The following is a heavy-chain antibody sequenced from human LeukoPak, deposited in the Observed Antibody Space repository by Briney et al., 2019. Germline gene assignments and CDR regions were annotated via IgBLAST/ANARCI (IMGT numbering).Heavy chain of an antibody. CDR1: GFTFSTYN. J-gene: IGHJ3*02. V-gene: IGHV3-48*01. CDR2: ISSSSSTI. Sequence: GGSLRLSCAASGFTFSTYNMNWVRQAPGKGLEWISYISSSSSTIYYADSVKGRFTISRDNSKNTLYLQMNSLRAEDTAVYFCAKKGVPAASPSAFDIWGQGTMVTVSS. D-gene: IGHD2-2*01. CDR3: AKKGVPAASPSAFDI.